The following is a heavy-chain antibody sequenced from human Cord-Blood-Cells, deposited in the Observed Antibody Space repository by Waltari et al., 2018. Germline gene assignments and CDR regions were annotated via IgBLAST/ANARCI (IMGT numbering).Heavy chain of an antibody. D-gene: IGHD7-27*01. V-gene: IGHV3-30*18. CDR1: GFTFSSYG. CDR3: AKAWGFDY. CDR2: ISYDGSNK. J-gene: IGHJ4*02. Sequence: QVQLVESGGGVVQPGRSLRLSCAASGFTFSSYGMHWVRQAPGKGLGWVAVISYDGSNKYYADSVKCRFTISRDNSKNTLYLQMNSLRAEDTAVYYCAKAWGFDYWGQGTLVTVSS.